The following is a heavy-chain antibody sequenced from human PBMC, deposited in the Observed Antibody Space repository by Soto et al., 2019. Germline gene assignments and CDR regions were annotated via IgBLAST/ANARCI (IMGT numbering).Heavy chain of an antibody. D-gene: IGHD3-10*01. Sequence: PSETLSLTCTVSGGPISSYYWSWIRQPPGKGLEWIGYIYYTGNTNYNPSLKSRVTVSIDTSKNQFSLNLTSLTAADTAVYYCARVPYYYGSGSYFFDSWGQGTLVTVSS. J-gene: IGHJ4*02. V-gene: IGHV4-59*01. CDR2: IYYTGNT. CDR1: GGPISSYY. CDR3: ARVPYYYGSGSYFFDS.